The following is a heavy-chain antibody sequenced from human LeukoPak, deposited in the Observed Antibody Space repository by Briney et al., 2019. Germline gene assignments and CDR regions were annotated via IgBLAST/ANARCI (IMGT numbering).Heavy chain of an antibody. CDR3: ASSVYYYDSSGYYN. D-gene: IGHD3-22*01. J-gene: IGHJ4*02. Sequence: SETLSLTCTVSGGSISSYYWSWIRQPPGKGLEWIGYIYYSGSTNYIPSLKSRVTMSVDTSKNQFSLKLSSVTAADTAVYYCASSVYYYDSSGYYNWGQGTLVTVSS. V-gene: IGHV4-59*01. CDR1: GGSISSYY. CDR2: IYYSGST.